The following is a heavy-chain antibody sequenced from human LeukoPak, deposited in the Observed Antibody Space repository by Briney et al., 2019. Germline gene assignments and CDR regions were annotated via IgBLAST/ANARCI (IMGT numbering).Heavy chain of an antibody. CDR1: GYTFTGYY. J-gene: IGHJ4*02. V-gene: IGHV1-2*02. Sequence: GASVKVSCKASGYTFTGYYMHWVRQAPGQGLEWMGWINPNSGGTNYAQKFQGRVTMTRDTSISTAYMELSRLRSDDTAVYYCARASGGNWGPAPDYWGQGTLVTVSS. D-gene: IGHD7-27*01. CDR2: INPNSGGT. CDR3: ARASGGNWGPAPDY.